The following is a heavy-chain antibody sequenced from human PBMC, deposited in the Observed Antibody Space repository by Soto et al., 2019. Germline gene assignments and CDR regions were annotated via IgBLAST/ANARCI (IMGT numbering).Heavy chain of an antibody. CDR1: GFTFSNSA. Sequence: GGSLRLSCAASGFTFSNSAMCWVRQAPGKGLEWVSAISDSGGSTYYADSVKGRFTISRDNSMNTLYLQMNSLRAEDTAVYYCAKDGYCSGGSCYSDYWGQGTLVTVSS. D-gene: IGHD2-15*01. J-gene: IGHJ4*02. CDR2: ISDSGGST. CDR3: AKDGYCSGGSCYSDY. V-gene: IGHV3-23*01.